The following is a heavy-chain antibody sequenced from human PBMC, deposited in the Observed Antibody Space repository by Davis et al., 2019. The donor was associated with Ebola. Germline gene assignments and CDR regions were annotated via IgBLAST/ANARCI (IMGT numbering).Heavy chain of an antibody. J-gene: IGHJ6*02. V-gene: IGHV1-18*01. D-gene: IGHD2-15*01. CDR3: ARVCGSCYLWVWDYGMDV. CDR2: ISAYNGNT. Sequence: ASVKVSCKASGYTFTSYGISWVRQAPGQGLEWMGWISAYNGNTNYAQKLQGRVTMTTDTSTNTAYMELRSLRSDDTAVYYCARVCGSCYLWVWDYGMDVWGQGTTVTVSS. CDR1: GYTFTSYG.